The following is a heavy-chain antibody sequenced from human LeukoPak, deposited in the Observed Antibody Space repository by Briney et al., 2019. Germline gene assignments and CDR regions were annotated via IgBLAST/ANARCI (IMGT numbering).Heavy chain of an antibody. Sequence: SETLSLTCTVSGGSISSDSWSWIRQPPGKGLEWIGYVYHSGRDNYNPSLKSRVTISVDTSKSQFSLKLKSVTAADTAVYYCARVGHIAAAGTYDYWGQGTLVTVSS. D-gene: IGHD6-13*01. V-gene: IGHV4-59*08. J-gene: IGHJ4*02. CDR2: VYHSGRD. CDR1: GGSISSDS. CDR3: ARVGHIAAAGTYDY.